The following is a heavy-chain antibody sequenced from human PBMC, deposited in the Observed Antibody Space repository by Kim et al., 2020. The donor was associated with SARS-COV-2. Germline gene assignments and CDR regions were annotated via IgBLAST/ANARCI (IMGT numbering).Heavy chain of an antibody. Sequence: GGSLRLSCAASGFTFSSYGMHWVRQAPGKGLEWVAVISYDGSNKYYADSVKGRFTISRDNSKNTLYLQMNSLRAEDTAVYYCAKILDYYDSSGYSYFDY. CDR2: ISYDGSNK. J-gene: IGHJ4*01. CDR3: AKILDYYDSSGYSYFDY. CDR1: GFTFSSYG. V-gene: IGHV3-30*18. D-gene: IGHD3-22*01.